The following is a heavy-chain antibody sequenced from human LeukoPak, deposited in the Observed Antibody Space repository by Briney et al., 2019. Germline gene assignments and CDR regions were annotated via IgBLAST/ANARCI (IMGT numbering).Heavy chain of an antibody. CDR3: ARDSRFLEWLLRRYFDY. Sequence: GGSLRLSCAASGFTFSNYWMSWVRQAPGKGLEWVANIKQDGSEKYYVDSVKGRFTISRDNAKNSLYLQMNSLRAEDTAVYYCARDSRFLEWLLRRYFDYWGQGTLVTVSS. D-gene: IGHD3-3*01. J-gene: IGHJ4*02. CDR2: IKQDGSEK. CDR1: GFTFSNYW. V-gene: IGHV3-7*03.